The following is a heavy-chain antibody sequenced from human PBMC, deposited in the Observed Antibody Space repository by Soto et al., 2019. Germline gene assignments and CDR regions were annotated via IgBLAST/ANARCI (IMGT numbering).Heavy chain of an antibody. D-gene: IGHD4-17*01. V-gene: IGHV1-3*01. Sequence: ASVKVSCKASGYTFTSYAMHWVRQAPGQRLEWMGWINAGNGNTKYSQKFQGRVTITRDTSASTAYMELSSLRSEDTAVYYCASDDYGDYYAGSFLDYWGQGTLVTVSS. CDR2: INAGNGNT. CDR3: ASDDYGDYYAGSFLDY. CDR1: GYTFTSYA. J-gene: IGHJ4*02.